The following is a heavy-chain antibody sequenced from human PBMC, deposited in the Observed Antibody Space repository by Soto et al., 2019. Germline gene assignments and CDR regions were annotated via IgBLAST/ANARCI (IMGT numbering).Heavy chain of an antibody. CDR3: ARGPQSSGRRGTWFDP. CDR2: IVNYNGNT. CDR1: GYTFTDYG. Sequence: QVQLVQSGAEVKKPGASVKVSCKASGYTFTDYGISWVRRAPGQGLEWIGWIVNYNGNTQSAQNLQGRVTMTTDTSTGTAYMALRSLRSDDTAVYYCARGPQSSGRRGTWFDPWGQGTLVTVSS. D-gene: IGHD6-6*01. V-gene: IGHV1-18*01. J-gene: IGHJ5*02.